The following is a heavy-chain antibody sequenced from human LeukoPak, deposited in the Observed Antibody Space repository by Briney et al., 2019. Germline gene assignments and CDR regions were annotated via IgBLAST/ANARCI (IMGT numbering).Heavy chain of an antibody. CDR3: ARRRYFDY. V-gene: IGHV4-59*12. J-gene: IGHJ4*02. CDR2: ISSSGNT. Sequence: PSETLSLTCTVSGASISGYFWSWIRQSPGKGLEWIGYISSSGNTNYNPSLKSRVTISVDTSKNRFSLKLSSVTAADTAVYYCARRRYFDYWGQGTLVTVSS. CDR1: GASISGYF. D-gene: IGHD3-16*02.